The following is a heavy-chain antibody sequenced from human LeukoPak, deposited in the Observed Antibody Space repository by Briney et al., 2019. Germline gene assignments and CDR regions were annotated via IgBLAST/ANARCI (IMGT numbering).Heavy chain of an antibody. CDR3: ARVRLVWGMETFDL. J-gene: IGHJ3*01. D-gene: IGHD3-16*01. CDR1: GGTFNSYS. V-gene: IGHV1-18*01. CDR2: ISGYNTYT. Sequence: ASVKVSCKASGGTFNSYSMNWVRQAPGQGLEWMGWISGYNTYTTYAQKFQDRVTMTKDTSTNTAYMEMRSLRSDDTAIYYCARVRLVWGMETFDLWGQGTMVTVSS.